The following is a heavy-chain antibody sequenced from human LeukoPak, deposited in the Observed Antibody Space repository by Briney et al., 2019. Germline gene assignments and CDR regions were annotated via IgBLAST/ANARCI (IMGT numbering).Heavy chain of an antibody. Sequence: ASVKVSCKASGYTFTSYDINWVRQAPGQGLEWMGWMNPNSGNTGYAQKFQGRVTMTRNTSISTAYMELSSLRSEDTAVYYCARGYSSGRSKNYYYYMDVWGKGTTVTVSS. D-gene: IGHD6-19*01. CDR3: ARGYSSGRSKNYYYYMDV. CDR2: MNPNSGNT. V-gene: IGHV1-8*01. CDR1: GYTFTSYD. J-gene: IGHJ6*03.